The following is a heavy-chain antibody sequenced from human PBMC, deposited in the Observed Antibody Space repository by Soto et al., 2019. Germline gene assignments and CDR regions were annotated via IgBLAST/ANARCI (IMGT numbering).Heavy chain of an antibody. CDR2: INPSGGST. D-gene: IGHD3-22*01. J-gene: IGHJ3*02. CDR3: ARKYYYDSSGYYNAAFDI. V-gene: IGHV1-46*01. CDR1: GYTFTSYY. Sequence: GASVKVSCKASGYTFTSYYMHCVRQAPGQGLEWMGIINPSGGSTSYAQKFQGRVTMTRDTSTSTVYMELSSLRSEDTAVYYCARKYYYDSSGYYNAAFDIWGQGTMVTVSS.